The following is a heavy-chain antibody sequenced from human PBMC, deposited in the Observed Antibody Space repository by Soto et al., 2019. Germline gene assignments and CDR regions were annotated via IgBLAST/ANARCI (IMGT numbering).Heavy chain of an antibody. CDR3: ARGGTDALYTHWFDP. J-gene: IGHJ5*02. V-gene: IGHV1-69*06. CDR1: GGTFSSYA. D-gene: IGHD2-2*02. CDR2: IIPIFGTA. Sequence: SVKVSCKASGGTFSSYAISWVRQAPGQGLEWMGGIIPIFGTANYAQKFQGRVTITADKSTSTAYMELSSLRSEDTAVYYCARGGTDALYTHWFDPWGQGTLVTVSS.